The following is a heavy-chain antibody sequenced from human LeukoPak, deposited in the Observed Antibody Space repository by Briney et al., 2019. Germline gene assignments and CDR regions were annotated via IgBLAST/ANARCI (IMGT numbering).Heavy chain of an antibody. V-gene: IGHV3-23*01. Sequence: GGSLRLSCAASGFIFSKYAMSWVRQARGKGVEWVSDISGSGGRTHYGDSVRGRFTISRDNSNNTLYLQMNSLRAEDTAVYYCAKGDYGDYPYWYFDLWGRGTLVTVSS. CDR2: ISGSGGRT. CDR1: GFIFSKYA. CDR3: AKGDYGDYPYWYFDL. J-gene: IGHJ2*01. D-gene: IGHD4-17*01.